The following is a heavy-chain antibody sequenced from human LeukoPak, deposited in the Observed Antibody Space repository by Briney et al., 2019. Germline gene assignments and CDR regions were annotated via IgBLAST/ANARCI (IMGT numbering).Heavy chain of an antibody. Sequence: GGSLRLSCAASGFTFSRYAMSWVRQAPGKGLEWVSGISGSGGSTYYADSVKGRFTLSRDNSENTLSLQMNSLRAEDTAVYYCAKDVDTAMVRWFDPWGQGTLVTVSS. CDR3: AKDVDTAMVRWFDP. D-gene: IGHD5-18*01. CDR1: GFTFSRYA. V-gene: IGHV3-23*01. CDR2: ISGSGGST. J-gene: IGHJ5*02.